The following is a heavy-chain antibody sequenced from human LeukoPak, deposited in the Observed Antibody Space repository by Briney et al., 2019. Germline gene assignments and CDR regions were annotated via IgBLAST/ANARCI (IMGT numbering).Heavy chain of an antibody. V-gene: IGHV3-73*01. CDR1: GFTFSGSA. CDR3: TRRVSSGYG. Sequence: GGSLRLSCAASGFTFSGSAMHWVRQASGKGLEWVGRIRSKANSYATAYAASVKGRFTISRDDSKNTAYLQMNSLKTEDTAVYYRTRRVSSGYGWGQGTLVTVSS. CDR2: IRSKANSYAT. J-gene: IGHJ4*02. D-gene: IGHD3-22*01.